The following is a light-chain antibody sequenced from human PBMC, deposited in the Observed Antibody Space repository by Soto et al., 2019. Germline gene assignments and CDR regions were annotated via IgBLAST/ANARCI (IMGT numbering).Light chain of an antibody. CDR3: TSYTTTNTLA. CDR1: RSDIGAYNY. CDR2: DVY. V-gene: IGLV2-14*01. Sequence: QSALTQPVSVSGSPGQSITISCTGTRSDIGAYNYVSWFQQNPGKAPKCMIYDVYSRPSGVSHRFSGSKSANTASLTISGLQAEDEAVYYCTSYTTTNTLALGGGTKLTVL. J-gene: IGLJ2*01.